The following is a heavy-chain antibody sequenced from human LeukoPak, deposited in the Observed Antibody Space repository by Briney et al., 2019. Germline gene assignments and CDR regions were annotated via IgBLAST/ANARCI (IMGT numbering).Heavy chain of an antibody. CDR2: INPNSGGT. Sequence: ASVKVSCKASGYTFTSYDINWVRQATGQGLEWMGWINPNSGGTDYAQKFQGRVTMTRDTSISTAYMELSRLRSDDTAVYYCWTGEESNFDYWGQGTLVTVSS. CDR1: GYTFTSYD. V-gene: IGHV1-2*02. CDR3: WTGEESNFDY. J-gene: IGHJ4*02. D-gene: IGHD3-10*01.